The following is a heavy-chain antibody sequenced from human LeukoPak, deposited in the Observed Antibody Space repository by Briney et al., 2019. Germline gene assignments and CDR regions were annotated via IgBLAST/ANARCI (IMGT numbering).Heavy chain of an antibody. D-gene: IGHD3-10*01. J-gene: IGHJ4*02. CDR1: GYTFTSYA. CDR3: ARDRRITMVRGAEFGY. CDR2: INTNTGNP. Sequence: ASVKVSCKASGYTFTSYAMNWVRQAPGQGLEWMGWINTNTGNPTYAQGFTGRFVFSLDTSVSTAYLQISSLKAEDTAVYYCARDRRITMVRGAEFGYWGQGTLVTVSS. V-gene: IGHV7-4-1*02.